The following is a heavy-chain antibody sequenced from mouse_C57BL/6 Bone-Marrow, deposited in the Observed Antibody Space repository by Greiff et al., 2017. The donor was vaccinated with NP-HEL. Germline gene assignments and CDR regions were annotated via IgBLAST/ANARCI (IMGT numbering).Heavy chain of an antibody. D-gene: IGHD2-4*01. CDR3: TMDYNYWYFDV. CDR1: GFNIKDDY. Sequence: VQLQQSGAELVRPGASVKLSCTASGFNIKDDYMHWVKQRPEQGLEWIGWIDPENGDTEYASKFQGKATITADTSSNTAYLQLSSLTSVDTAVYYCTMDYNYWYFDVWGTGTTVTVSS. V-gene: IGHV14-4*01. CDR2: IDPENGDT. J-gene: IGHJ1*03.